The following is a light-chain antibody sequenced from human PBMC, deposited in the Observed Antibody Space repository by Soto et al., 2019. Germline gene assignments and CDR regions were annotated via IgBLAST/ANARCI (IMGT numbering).Light chain of an antibody. CDR1: QTVTSNY. J-gene: IGKJ1*01. Sequence: EIVLTQSPGTLSLSPGERATLSCRASQTVTSNYLAWYQRKPGQAPRLLIYGASSRATDIPDRFSGSGSGTDFTLTITRLEPEDFPVYFCQQYAGSPSTFGQGTKVQI. CDR2: GAS. V-gene: IGKV3-20*01. CDR3: QQYAGSPST.